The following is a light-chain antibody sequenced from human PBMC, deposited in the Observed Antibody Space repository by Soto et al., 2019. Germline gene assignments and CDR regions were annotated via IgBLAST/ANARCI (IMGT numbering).Light chain of an antibody. V-gene: IGKV3-11*01. CDR2: DAS. J-gene: IGKJ1*01. CDR1: QSVSRY. CDR3: QQRSNWIT. Sequence: EIVLTQSPGTLSLSPGERATLSCRASQSVSRYLAWYQQKPGQDPRLLIYDASYRATGIPARFSGSGSGTDFILTISSLEPEDFAIYYCQQRSNWITFGQGTKVDI.